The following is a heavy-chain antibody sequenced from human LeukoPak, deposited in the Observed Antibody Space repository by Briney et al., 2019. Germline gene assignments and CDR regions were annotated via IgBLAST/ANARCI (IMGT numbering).Heavy chain of an antibody. CDR1: GFTFDDYA. CDR3: AKDTGYSSGWYYFDY. V-gene: IGHV3-9*01. CDR2: ISWNSGSI. J-gene: IGHJ4*02. D-gene: IGHD6-19*01. Sequence: GGSLRLSCAASGFTFDDYAMHWVRQAPGKGLEWVSGISWNSGSIGYADSVKGRFTISRDNAKNSLYLQMNSLSAEDTALYYCAKDTGYSSGWYYFDYWGQGTLVTVSS.